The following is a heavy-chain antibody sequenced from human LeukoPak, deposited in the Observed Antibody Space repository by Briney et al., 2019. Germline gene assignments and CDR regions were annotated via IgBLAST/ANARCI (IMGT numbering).Heavy chain of an antibody. CDR1: GYSFTSYW. CDR2: IYPGDSDT. J-gene: IGHJ6*02. V-gene: IGHV5-51*01. D-gene: IGHD2-2*01. CDR3: ARVRVPAATPGDYYYGMDV. Sequence: ESLKISCKGSGYSFTSYWIGWVRQMPGKGLEWMGIIYPGDSDTRYSPSFQGQVTISADKSISTAYLQWSSLKASDTAMYYCARVRVPAATPGDYYYGMDVWGQGTTVTVSS.